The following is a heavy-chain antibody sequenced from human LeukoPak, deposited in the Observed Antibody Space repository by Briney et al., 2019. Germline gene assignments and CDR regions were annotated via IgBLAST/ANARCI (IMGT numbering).Heavy chain of an antibody. CDR3: AKDVCTSPRCLLYFDS. CDR1: RFAFSNYA. Sequence: GGSLRLSCTASRFAFSNYAMNWVRQAPGKGLEWVSGISGFNTYYADSVRGRFTISRDNSRNVMYLQMNGLRAEDTAIYYCAKDVCTSPRCLLYFDSWGQGTPVTVSS. D-gene: IGHD2-8*01. V-gene: IGHV3-23*01. J-gene: IGHJ4*02. CDR2: ISGFNT.